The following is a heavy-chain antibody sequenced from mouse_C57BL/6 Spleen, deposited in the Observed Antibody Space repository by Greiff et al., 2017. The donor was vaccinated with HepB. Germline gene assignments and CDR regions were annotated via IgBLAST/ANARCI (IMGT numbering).Heavy chain of an antibody. CDR2: ISDGGSYT. J-gene: IGHJ2*01. CDR3: ARDSPLYYCGSSLYYFDY. Sequence: EVHLVESGGGLVKPGGSLKLSCAASGFTFSSYAMSWVRQTPEKRLEWVATISDGGSYTYYPDNVKGRFTITRDNAKNNLYLQMSHLKSEDTAMYYCARDSPLYYCGSSLYYFDYWGQGTTLTVSS. V-gene: IGHV5-4*01. CDR1: GFTFSSYA. D-gene: IGHD1-1*01.